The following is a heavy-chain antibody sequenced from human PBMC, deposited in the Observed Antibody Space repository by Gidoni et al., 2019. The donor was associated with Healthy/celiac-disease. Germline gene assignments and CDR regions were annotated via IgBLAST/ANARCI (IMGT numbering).Heavy chain of an antibody. Sequence: QVQLVQSGAEVKKPGSSVKVSCKASVGTFSSYAISWVRQAPGQGLEWMGGIIPIFGTANYAQKFQGRVTITADESTSTAYMELSSLRSEDTAVYYCARDLVPAAMSPFDPWGQGTLVTVSS. J-gene: IGHJ5*02. CDR3: ARDLVPAAMSPFDP. D-gene: IGHD2-2*01. V-gene: IGHV1-69*01. CDR1: VGTFSSYA. CDR2: IIPIFGTA.